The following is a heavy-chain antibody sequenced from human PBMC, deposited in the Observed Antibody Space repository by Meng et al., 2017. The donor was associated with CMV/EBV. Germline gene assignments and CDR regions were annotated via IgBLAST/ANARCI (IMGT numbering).Heavy chain of an antibody. D-gene: IGHD1-1*01. CDR1: GYTFTDYG. CDR2: ISTYNGNT. V-gene: IGHV1-18*01. CDR3: ARDTLNWNFDY. Sequence: ASVKVSCKASGYTFTDYGITWVRQAPGQGLEWMGWISTYNGNTNYAQRLQGRVTMTTDTSTNRAYMNLWRLRPDDTAVYYCARDTLNWNFDYCGQGTPVTFSS. J-gene: IGHJ4*02.